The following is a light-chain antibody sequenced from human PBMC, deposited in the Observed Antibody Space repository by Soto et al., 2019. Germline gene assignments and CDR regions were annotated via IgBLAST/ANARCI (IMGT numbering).Light chain of an antibody. J-gene: IGLJ3*02. CDR2: ENN. V-gene: IGLV6-57*04. CDR3: QSYGNNNQV. CDR1: SGSIANNY. Sequence: NFMLTQPHSVSESPGKTLSISCTRSSGSIANNYVQWYQQRPGSAPTTVIYENNQRLSGVPDRFSGSIDSSSNSASLTISGLKTEDEADYYCQSYGNNNQVFGGGTKLTVL.